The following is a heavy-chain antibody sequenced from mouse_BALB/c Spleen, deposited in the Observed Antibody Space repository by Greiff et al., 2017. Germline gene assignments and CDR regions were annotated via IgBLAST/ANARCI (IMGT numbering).Heavy chain of an antibody. J-gene: IGHJ2*01. D-gene: IGHD2-1*01. CDR1: GYSITSDYA. CDR3: ARRGNYDFDY. Sequence: EVKLQESGPGLVKPSQSLSLTCTVTGYSITSDYAWNWIRQFPGNKLEWMGYISYSGSTSYNPSLKSRISITRDTSKNQFFLQLNSVTTEDTATYYCARRGNYDFDYWGQGTTLTVSS. CDR2: ISYSGST. V-gene: IGHV3-2*02.